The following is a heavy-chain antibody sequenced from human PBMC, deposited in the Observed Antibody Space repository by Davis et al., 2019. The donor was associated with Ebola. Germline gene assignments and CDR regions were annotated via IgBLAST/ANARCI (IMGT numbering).Heavy chain of an antibody. CDR1: GYTFTSYG. Sequence: ASVKVSCKASGYTFTSYGISWVRQAPGQGLEWMGWISAYNGNTNYAQQLQGRVTMTTDTSTSTAYMELRSLRSDDTAVYYCARVIYGGNSAYYSYYGVDVWGQGATVTVSS. J-gene: IGHJ6*02. CDR2: ISAYNGNT. CDR3: ARVIYGGNSAYYSYYGVDV. V-gene: IGHV1-18*01. D-gene: IGHD4-23*01.